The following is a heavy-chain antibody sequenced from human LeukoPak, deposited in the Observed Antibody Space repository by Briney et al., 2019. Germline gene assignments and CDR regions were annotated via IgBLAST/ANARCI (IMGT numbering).Heavy chain of an antibody. Sequence: GGSLRLSCAASGFTVSSNYMSWVRQAPGKGLEWVSVIYSGGSTYYADSVKGRFTISRDNSKNTLYLQMNSLRAEDTAVYYCASTFYGDSPPYWGQGTLVTVYS. CDR3: ASTFYGDSPPY. CDR2: IYSGGST. D-gene: IGHD4-17*01. V-gene: IGHV3-66*01. J-gene: IGHJ4*02. CDR1: GFTVSSNY.